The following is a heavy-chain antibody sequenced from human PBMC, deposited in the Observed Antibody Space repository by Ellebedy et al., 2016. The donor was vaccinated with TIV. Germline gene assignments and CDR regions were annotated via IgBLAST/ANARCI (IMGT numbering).Heavy chain of an antibody. CDR2: INAGNGNT. Sequence: AASVKVSCKASGYTFTGYYMHWVRQAPGQRLEWMGWINAGNGNTKYSQKFQGRVTITRDTSASTAYMELSSLRSEDTAVYYCARVDYYDSSGFDYWGQGTLVTVSS. CDR1: GYTFTGYY. D-gene: IGHD3-22*01. V-gene: IGHV1-3*01. CDR3: ARVDYYDSSGFDY. J-gene: IGHJ4*02.